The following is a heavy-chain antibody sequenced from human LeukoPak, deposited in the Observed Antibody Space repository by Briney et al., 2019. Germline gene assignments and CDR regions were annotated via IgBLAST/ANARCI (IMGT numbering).Heavy chain of an antibody. J-gene: IGHJ4*02. CDR3: ARDRTIPFGGVDY. CDR2: IYYSGST. D-gene: IGHD3-16*01. Sequence: PSETLSLTCTVSGGSISSYYWGWIRQPPGKGLEWIGYIYYSGSTNYNPSLKSRVTISVDTSKNQFSLKLSSVTAADTAVYYCARDRTIPFGGVDYWGQGTLVTVSS. CDR1: GGSISSYY. V-gene: IGHV4-59*01.